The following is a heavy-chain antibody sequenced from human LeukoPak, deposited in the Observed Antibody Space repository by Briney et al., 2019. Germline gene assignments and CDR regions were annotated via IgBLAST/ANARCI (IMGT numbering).Heavy chain of an antibody. J-gene: IGHJ5*02. CDR1: GFTFSSYE. CDR3: AREPVEYSSSGWFDP. V-gene: IGHV3-48*03. CDR2: ISSSGSTI. Sequence: GGSLRLSCAASGFTFSSYEMNWVRQAPGKGLEWVSYISSSGSTIYYADSVKGRFTISRDNAKNSLYLQMNSLRDEDTAVYYCAREPVEYSSSGWFDPWGQGTLVTVSS. D-gene: IGHD6-6*01.